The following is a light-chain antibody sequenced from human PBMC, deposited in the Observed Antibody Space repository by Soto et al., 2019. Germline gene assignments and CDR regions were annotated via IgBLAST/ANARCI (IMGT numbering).Light chain of an antibody. CDR3: NSYAASNTFV. CDR2: EVN. J-gene: IGLJ1*01. CDR1: SSDVGAYNY. V-gene: IGLV2-8*01. Sequence: QSALTQPPSASGSPGQSVTISCTGTSSDVGAYNYVSWYQQHPGKAPKLVIFEVNKRPSGVPDRFSGSKSGNTASLTVSGLQTEDEADYYCNSYAASNTFVLGTGTKVTVL.